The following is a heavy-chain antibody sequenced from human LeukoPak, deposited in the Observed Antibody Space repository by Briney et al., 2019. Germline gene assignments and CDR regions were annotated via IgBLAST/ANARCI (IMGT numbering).Heavy chain of an antibody. V-gene: IGHV1-18*01. Sequence: ASVKVSCKASGYTFTSYGISGVRQAPGQGLEWMGWISAYNGNTNYAQKLQGRVTMTTDTSTSTAYMELRSLRSDDTAVYYCARRFYYDSSGYYFYFDYWGQGTLVTVSS. J-gene: IGHJ4*02. CDR1: GYTFTSYG. CDR3: ARRFYYDSSGYYFYFDY. CDR2: ISAYNGNT. D-gene: IGHD3-22*01.